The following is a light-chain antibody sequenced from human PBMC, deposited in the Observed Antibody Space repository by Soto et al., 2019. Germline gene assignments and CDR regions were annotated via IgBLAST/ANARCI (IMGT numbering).Light chain of an antibody. CDR1: ISYVGGYNY. CDR3: CSYAGNYTYV. V-gene: IGLV2-11*01. J-gene: IGLJ1*01. CDR2: YVT. Sequence: QSVLTQPRSVSWSPGQSFTISFTGTISYVGGYNYVSCYQQNPGKAPKLMIHYVTKRPSVVPDRFSGSKSGKTASLTISGLQAEDEADYYCCSYAGNYTYVFATWTKVPVL.